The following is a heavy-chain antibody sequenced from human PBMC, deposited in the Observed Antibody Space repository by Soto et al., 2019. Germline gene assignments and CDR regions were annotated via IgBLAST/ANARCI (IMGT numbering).Heavy chain of an antibody. Sequence: EVQLVESGGGLVQPGGSLRLSCAASGFTFSSYSMNWVRQSPGKGLEWDSYISSTSSTTSYADSVKGLFTISRDNAKKSLYLQRNILRAEDAAVYYCAREVGYAMDVWGQGTTVTVSS. CDR1: GFTFSSYS. J-gene: IGHJ6*02. V-gene: IGHV3-48*01. CDR2: ISSTSSTT. CDR3: AREVGYAMDV.